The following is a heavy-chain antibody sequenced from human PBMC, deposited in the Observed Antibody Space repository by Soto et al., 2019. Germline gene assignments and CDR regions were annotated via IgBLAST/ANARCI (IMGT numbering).Heavy chain of an antibody. J-gene: IGHJ4*02. CDR1: GFTFSSYG. CDR2: ISYDGSNK. CDR3: AKDHEYSSGWLDY. D-gene: IGHD6-19*01. V-gene: IGHV3-30*18. Sequence: QVQLVESGGGVVQPGRSLRLSCAASGFTFSSYGMHWVRQAPGKGLEWVAVISYDGSNKYYADSVKGRFTISRDNSKNTLYLQMNSLRAEDTAVYYCAKDHEYSSGWLDYWGQGTLVTVSS.